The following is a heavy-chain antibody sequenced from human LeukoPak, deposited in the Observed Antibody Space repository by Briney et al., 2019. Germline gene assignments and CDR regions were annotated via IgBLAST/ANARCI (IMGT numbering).Heavy chain of an antibody. CDR3: AKDYDFWCGHNPDY. V-gene: IGHV3-30*02. CDR1: GFTFSSYG. CDR2: IRYDGSNK. Sequence: GGSLRLSCAASGFTFSSYGMHWVRQAPGKGLEWVAFIRYDGSNKYYADSVKGRFTISRDNSKNTLYLQMNSLRAEDTAVYYCAKDYDFWCGHNPDYWGQGTLVTVSS. J-gene: IGHJ4*02. D-gene: IGHD3-3*01.